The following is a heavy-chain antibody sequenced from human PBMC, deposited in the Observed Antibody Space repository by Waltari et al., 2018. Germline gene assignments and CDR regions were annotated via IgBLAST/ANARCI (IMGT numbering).Heavy chain of an antibody. J-gene: IGHJ1*01. CDR2: INDRGRT. Sequence: QVQLQQWGAGLLKPSETLSLSCAVHGGSSFSAYYWNWVRQVPGKGLEWIGEINDRGRTNYNPSLKSRVTISVETSRNQFSLTLTSVTAADTALYDCARSAAIVVRGRYFQYWGQGTLVTVSS. CDR3: ARSAAIVVRGRYFQY. CDR1: GGSSFSAYY. D-gene: IGHD3-10*01. V-gene: IGHV4-34*02.